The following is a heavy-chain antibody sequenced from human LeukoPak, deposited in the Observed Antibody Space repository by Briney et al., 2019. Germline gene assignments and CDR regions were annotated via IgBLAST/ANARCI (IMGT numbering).Heavy chain of an antibody. Sequence: SETLSLTCTVSGGSISSGGYYWSWIRQHPGKGLEWIGYIYYSGSTYYNPSLKSRVTISVDTSKNQFSLKLSSVTAADTAVYYCARDHRNHYGDYWFDPWGQGTLVTVSS. D-gene: IGHD4-17*01. J-gene: IGHJ5*02. V-gene: IGHV4-31*03. CDR1: GGSISSGGYY. CDR3: ARDHRNHYGDYWFDP. CDR2: IYYSGST.